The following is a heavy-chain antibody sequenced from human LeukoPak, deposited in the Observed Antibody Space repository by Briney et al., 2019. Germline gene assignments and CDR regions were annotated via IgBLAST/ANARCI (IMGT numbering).Heavy chain of an antibody. V-gene: IGHV5-51*01. J-gene: IGHJ4*02. D-gene: IGHD3-3*01. Sequence: GESLKISCKGSGYSFTSYWIGWVRQMPGKGLEWMGIIYPGDSDTRYSPSFQGQVTISADKSISTAYLQWSSLKASDTAMYYCARGAFWSGYYPYYFDYWGQGTLVTVSS. CDR3: ARGAFWSGYYPYYFDY. CDR2: IYPGDSDT. CDR1: GYSFTSYW.